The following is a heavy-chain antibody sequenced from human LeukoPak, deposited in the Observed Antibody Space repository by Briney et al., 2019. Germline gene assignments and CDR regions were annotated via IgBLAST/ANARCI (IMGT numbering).Heavy chain of an antibody. Sequence: GGSLRLSCAASGFTFNNYGLSWVRQGPGKGLEWVSGVNTNGASTYYADSVKGRFTISRDNSKNTLYLQMNSLRAEDTAVYYCARGRSGYDWTFAYWGQGTLVTVSS. CDR2: VNTNGAST. CDR3: ARGRSGYDWTFAY. V-gene: IGHV3-23*01. J-gene: IGHJ4*02. D-gene: IGHD5-12*01. CDR1: GFTFNNYG.